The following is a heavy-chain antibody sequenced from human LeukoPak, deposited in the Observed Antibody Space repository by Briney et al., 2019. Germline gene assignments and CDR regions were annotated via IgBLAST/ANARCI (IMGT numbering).Heavy chain of an antibody. CDR2: IYHSGST. V-gene: IGHV4-38-2*01. CDR3: ARHGPYYDFWSGGNFDY. CDR1: GYSISSGYY. Sequence: SETLPLTCAVSGYSISSGYYWGWIRQPPGKGLEWIGSIYHSGSTYYNPSLKSRVTISVDTSKNQFSLKLSSVTAADTAVYYCARHGPYYDFWSGGNFDYWRQGTLVTVSS. D-gene: IGHD3-3*01. J-gene: IGHJ4*02.